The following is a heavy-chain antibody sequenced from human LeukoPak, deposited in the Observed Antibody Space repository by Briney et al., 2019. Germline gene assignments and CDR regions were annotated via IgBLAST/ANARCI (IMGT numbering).Heavy chain of an antibody. J-gene: IGHJ4*01. Sequence: ASVKVSCKASGYTFTNFGINWVRQAPGQGLEWMGWINTNTGNPTYAQGFTGRFVFSLDTSVSTAYLQISSLKAEDTAVYYCAIPTYYYDSSGYPAYRYFDYWGHGTLVTVSS. D-gene: IGHD3-22*01. V-gene: IGHV7-4-1*02. CDR3: AIPTYYYDSSGYPAYRYFDY. CDR1: GYTFTNFG. CDR2: INTNTGNP.